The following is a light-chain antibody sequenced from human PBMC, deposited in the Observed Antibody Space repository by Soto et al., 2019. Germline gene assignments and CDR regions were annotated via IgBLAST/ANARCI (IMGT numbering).Light chain of an antibody. J-gene: IGKJ1*01. CDR1: QSVSSY. CDR3: QQRSNWPRT. Sequence: IVLTQSPATLSLSPGERATLSCRASQSVSSYVAWYQQKPGQAPRLLIYDASNRATGIPARFSGSGSGTDFTLTISSLEPEDFAVYYCQQRSNWPRTFGQGTKVDIK. CDR2: DAS. V-gene: IGKV3-11*01.